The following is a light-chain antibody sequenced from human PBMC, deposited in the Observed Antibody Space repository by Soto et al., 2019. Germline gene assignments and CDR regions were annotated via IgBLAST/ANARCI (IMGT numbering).Light chain of an antibody. CDR2: KAS. J-gene: IGKJ1*01. CDR1: QSITSW. V-gene: IGKV1-5*03. CDR3: QQYNSYST. Sequence: DIQMTQSPSTLSASVGDRVTVTCRASQSITSWLAWYQQKPGKAPKLLIYKASSLESGVPSRFSGRGSGTEFPLTISSMQPDDLATYGCQQYNSYSTFGQGTKVEIK.